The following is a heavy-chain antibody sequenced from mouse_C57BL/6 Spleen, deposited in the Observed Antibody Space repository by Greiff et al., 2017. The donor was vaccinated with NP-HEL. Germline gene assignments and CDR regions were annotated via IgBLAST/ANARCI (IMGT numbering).Heavy chain of an antibody. CDR3: ARSAVITTVVATTWFAY. V-gene: IGHV1-69*01. Sequence: QVQLQQPGAELVMPGASVKLSCKASGYTFTSYWMHWVKQRPGQGLEWIGEIDPSDSYTNYNQKFKGKSTLTVDKSSSTAYMQRSSLTSEDSAVYYCARSAVITTVVATTWFAYWGQGTLVTVSA. CDR1: GYTFTSYW. J-gene: IGHJ3*01. CDR2: IDPSDSYT. D-gene: IGHD1-1*01.